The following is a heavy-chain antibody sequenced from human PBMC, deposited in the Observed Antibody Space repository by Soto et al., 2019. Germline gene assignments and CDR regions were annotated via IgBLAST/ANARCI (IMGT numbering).Heavy chain of an antibody. CDR1: GFTFSSYG. CDR3: ARPLEQHQLGFGMDV. CDR2: IWYDGSKI. V-gene: IGHV3-33*01. Sequence: QVQLVQSGGGVVQPGGSLRLSCAASGFTFSSYGMHWVRQAPGKGLEWVAVIWYDGSKIYSADSVKGRFTISRDNSKSTLYLQMNSLRAEDTAVYYCARPLEQHQLGFGMDVWGQGSPVTVSS. D-gene: IGHD6-13*01. J-gene: IGHJ6*01.